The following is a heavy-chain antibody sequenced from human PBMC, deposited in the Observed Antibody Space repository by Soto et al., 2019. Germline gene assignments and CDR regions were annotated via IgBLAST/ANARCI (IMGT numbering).Heavy chain of an antibody. CDR1: GFTFSSYA. Sequence: QVQLVESGGGVVQPGRSLRLSCAASGFTFSSYAMHWVRQTPGKGLEWVAVISNDGTNKYHADSVKGRFTISRDNSKNTLYLQMNSLRAEDTAVYYCARPYDSSAYYQPNFDYWGQGTLVTVSS. J-gene: IGHJ4*02. CDR3: ARPYDSSAYYQPNFDY. CDR2: ISNDGTNK. V-gene: IGHV3-30-3*01. D-gene: IGHD3-22*01.